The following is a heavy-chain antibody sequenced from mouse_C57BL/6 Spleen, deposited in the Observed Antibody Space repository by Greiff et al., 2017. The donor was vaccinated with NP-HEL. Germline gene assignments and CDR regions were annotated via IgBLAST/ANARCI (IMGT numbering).Heavy chain of an antibody. CDR1: GFTFSDYG. Sequence: DVKLVESGGGLVKPGGSLKLSCAASGFTFSDYGMHWVRQAPEKGLEWVAYISSGSSTIYYADTVKGRFTISRDNAKNTLFLQMTSLRSEDTAMYYCARPYGSSYRNAMDYWGQGTSVTVSS. CDR3: ARPYGSSYRNAMDY. CDR2: ISSGSSTI. D-gene: IGHD1-1*01. V-gene: IGHV5-17*01. J-gene: IGHJ4*01.